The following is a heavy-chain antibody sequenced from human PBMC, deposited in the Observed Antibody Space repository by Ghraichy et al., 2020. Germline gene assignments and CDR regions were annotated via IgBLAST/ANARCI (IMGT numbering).Heavy chain of an antibody. J-gene: IGHJ4*02. CDR3: ARDKGGSGSYYNGFFDY. Sequence: GGSLRLSCAASGFTFSSYWMSWVRQAPGKGLEWVANIKRDGSEKYYVDSVKGRFTISRDNAKNSLYLQMNSLRAEDTAVYYCARDKGGSGSYYNGFFDYWGQGTLVTVSS. V-gene: IGHV3-7*03. D-gene: IGHD3-10*01. CDR1: GFTFSSYW. CDR2: IKRDGSEK.